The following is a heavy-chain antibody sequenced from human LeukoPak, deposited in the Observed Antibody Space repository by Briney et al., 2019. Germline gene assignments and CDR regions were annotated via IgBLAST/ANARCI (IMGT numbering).Heavy chain of an antibody. CDR2: IIPILGIA. Sequence: SVKVSCKASGGTFSSYAISWVRQAPGQGLEWMGRIIPILGIANYAQKFQGSVTITADKSTSTAYMELSSLRSEDTAVYYCARDPPQQLVFRGQGHDYWGQGTLVTVSS. CDR3: ARDPPQQLVFRGQGHDY. J-gene: IGHJ4*02. V-gene: IGHV1-69*04. D-gene: IGHD6-13*01. CDR1: GGTFSSYA.